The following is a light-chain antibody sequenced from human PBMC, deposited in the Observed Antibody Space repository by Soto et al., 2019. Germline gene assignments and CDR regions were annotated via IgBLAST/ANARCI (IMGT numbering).Light chain of an antibody. CDR3: QSYDSSLSGSWV. CDR1: SSNIGAGYD. J-gene: IGLJ3*02. Sequence: QLVLTQPPSVSGAPGQRVTISCTGSSSNIGAGYDVRWYQQLPGTAPKLLIYGNSNRPSGVPDRFSGSKSGTSASLAITGLQAEDEADYYCQSYDSSLSGSWVFGGGTKLTVL. CDR2: GNS. V-gene: IGLV1-40*01.